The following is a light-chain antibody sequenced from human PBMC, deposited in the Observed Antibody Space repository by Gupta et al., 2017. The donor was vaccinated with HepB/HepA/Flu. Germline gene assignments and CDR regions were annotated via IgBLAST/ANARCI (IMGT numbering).Light chain of an antibody. J-gene: IGKJ4*01. Sequence: EIVLTHSPATLSVSPGERATLSCRASQSAAINLAWYQQKPGKAPRLLIYGASTRATGIPGRFSGSGSGTDFTLTISSLKSEDFAVYYCQQCKNWPLTFGGGTNVEIK. V-gene: IGKV3-15*01. CDR2: GAS. CDR1: QSAAIN. CDR3: QQCKNWPLT.